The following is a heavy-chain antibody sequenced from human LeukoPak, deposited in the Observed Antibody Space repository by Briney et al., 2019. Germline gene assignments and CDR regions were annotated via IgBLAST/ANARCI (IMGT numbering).Heavy chain of an antibody. CDR3: ARDRHYYDSSGEDFDY. V-gene: IGHV3-23*01. D-gene: IGHD3-22*01. J-gene: IGHJ4*02. Sequence: PGGSLRLSCVGSGFTFRSHAMSWVRQAPEEGLEFVSGIYENGGTTYYADSVKGRFSISRDNSKNTLYLQMNSLRAEDTAVYYCARDRHYYDSSGEDFDYWGQGTLVTVSS. CDR2: IYENGGTT. CDR1: GFTFRSHA.